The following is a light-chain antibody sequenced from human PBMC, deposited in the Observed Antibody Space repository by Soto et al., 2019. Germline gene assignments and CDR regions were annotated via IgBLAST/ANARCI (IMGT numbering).Light chain of an antibody. Sequence: EIVLTQSPATLSLSPGERATLSCRASQSVGSYLAWYQQKPGQAPRLLIYDASNRATGIPARFSGSGSGTDFTLTISSLEPEDFAVSYCQQRSNWPITFGQGTRLEIK. J-gene: IGKJ5*01. CDR1: QSVGSY. V-gene: IGKV3-11*01. CDR3: QQRSNWPIT. CDR2: DAS.